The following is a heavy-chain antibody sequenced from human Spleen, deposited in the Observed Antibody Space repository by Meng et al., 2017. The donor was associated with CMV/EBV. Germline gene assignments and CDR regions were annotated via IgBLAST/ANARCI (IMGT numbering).Heavy chain of an antibody. Sequence: ESLKISCAASGFTFSSHAMAWVRQARGKGLECVSTISGSTDSTHYADSVKGRFTISRDNSKNMLYLQMNSLRAEDTAIYYCAKGFHYGSGSYPGTFDSWGQGTLVTVSS. CDR1: GFTFSSHA. D-gene: IGHD3-10*01. V-gene: IGHV3-23*01. CDR3: AKGFHYGSGSYPGTFDS. CDR2: ISGSTDST. J-gene: IGHJ4*02.